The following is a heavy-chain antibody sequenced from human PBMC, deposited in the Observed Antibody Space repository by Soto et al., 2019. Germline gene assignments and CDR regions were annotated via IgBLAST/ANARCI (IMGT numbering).Heavy chain of an antibody. J-gene: IGHJ4*02. V-gene: IGHV1-8*01. D-gene: IGHD3-10*01. CDR3: ARGRAVKMVRG. Sequence: QVQLVQSGAEVKKPGASVKVSCKASGYTFSSYDINWVRQATGQGLEWMGWMNPSSGHAGYAQKFQGRVTMTRDTAISTAYMELSSLKSEDTAVYFCARGRAVKMVRGWGQGTLVTVSS. CDR1: GYTFSSYD. CDR2: MNPSSGHA.